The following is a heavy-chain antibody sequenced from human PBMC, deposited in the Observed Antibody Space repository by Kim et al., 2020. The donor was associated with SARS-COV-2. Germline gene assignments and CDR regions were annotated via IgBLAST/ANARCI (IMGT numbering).Heavy chain of an antibody. V-gene: IGHV4-59*01. Sequence: SETLSLTCTVSGGSISSYYWSWIRQPPGKGLEWIGYIYYSGSTNYNPSLKSRVTISVDTSKNQFSLKLSSVTAADTAVYYCARSRPDTAMVTFDYWGQGTLVTVSS. D-gene: IGHD5-18*01. CDR1: GGSISSYY. CDR2: IYYSGST. CDR3: ARSRPDTAMVTFDY. J-gene: IGHJ4*02.